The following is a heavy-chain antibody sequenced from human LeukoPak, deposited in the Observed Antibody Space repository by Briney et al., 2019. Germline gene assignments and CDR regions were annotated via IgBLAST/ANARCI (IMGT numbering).Heavy chain of an antibody. V-gene: IGHV3-23*01. D-gene: IGHD1-26*01. J-gene: IGHJ4*02. CDR2: ISGSGGST. Sequence: PGGSLRLSCAASGFTFSSYAMSWVRQAPGKGLEWVSAISGSGGSTYYADSVKGRFTISRDNSKNTLYLQMNSLRAEDTAVYYCARPLKQWEPQTPFDYWGQGTLVTVSS. CDR1: GFTFSSYA. CDR3: ARPLKQWEPQTPFDY.